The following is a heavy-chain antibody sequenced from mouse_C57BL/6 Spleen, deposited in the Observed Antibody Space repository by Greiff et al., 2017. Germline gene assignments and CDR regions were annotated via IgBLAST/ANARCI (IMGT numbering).Heavy chain of an antibody. CDR2: ISSGSSTI. D-gene: IGHD1-3*01. J-gene: IGHJ4*01. CDR1: GFTFSDYG. V-gene: IGHV5-17*01. CDR3: ARKINNLYYAMDY. Sequence: EVQRVESGGGLVKPGGSLKLSCAASGFTFSDYGMHWVRQAPEKGLEWVAYISSGSSTIYYADTVKGRFTISRDNAKNTLFLQMTSLRSEDTAMYYCARKINNLYYAMDYWGQGTSVTVSS.